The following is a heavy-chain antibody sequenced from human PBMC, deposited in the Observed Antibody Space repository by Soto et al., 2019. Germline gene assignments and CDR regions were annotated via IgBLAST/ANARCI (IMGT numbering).Heavy chain of an antibody. CDR2: ISYDGSNK. V-gene: IGHV3-30*18. Sequence: GGSLRLSCAASGFTFSSYGMHWVRQAPGKGLEWVAVISYDGSNKYYADSVKGRFTISRDNSKNTLYLQMNSLRAEDTAVYYCAKDPLQLPAASPLGGMDVWGQGTTVTVSS. J-gene: IGHJ6*02. CDR1: GFTFSSYG. D-gene: IGHD2-2*01. CDR3: AKDPLQLPAASPLGGMDV.